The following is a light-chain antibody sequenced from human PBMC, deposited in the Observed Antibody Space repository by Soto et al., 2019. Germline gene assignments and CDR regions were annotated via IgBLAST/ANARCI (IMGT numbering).Light chain of an antibody. CDR3: QKYNSAPPT. J-gene: IGKJ1*01. Sequence: DIQMTQSPSSLSASVGDRVTLTCRASQGISNYLAWYQQKPGKVPKLLIYAASILQSGVPSRFSGSGSGTDLTLTISSLQPEDVATYYCQKYNSAPPTFGQGTKVDIK. V-gene: IGKV1-27*01. CDR2: AAS. CDR1: QGISNY.